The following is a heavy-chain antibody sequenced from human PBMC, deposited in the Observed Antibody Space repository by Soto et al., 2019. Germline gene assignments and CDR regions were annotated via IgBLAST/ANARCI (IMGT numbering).Heavy chain of an antibody. V-gene: IGHV3-15*01. CDR1: GFTFSNAW. CDR3: TTVFRVYDFWSGYSKTYYYYMDV. D-gene: IGHD3-3*01. J-gene: IGHJ6*03. CDR2: IKNKTDGGTK. Sequence: GGSLRLSCAASGFTFSNAWMSWVRQAPGKGLEWVGRIKNKTDGGTKNYAATVKGRFTISRDNSKNNLYLQMNSLKTEDTAVYYCTTVFRVYDFWSGYSKTYYYYMDVWGKGTTVTVSS.